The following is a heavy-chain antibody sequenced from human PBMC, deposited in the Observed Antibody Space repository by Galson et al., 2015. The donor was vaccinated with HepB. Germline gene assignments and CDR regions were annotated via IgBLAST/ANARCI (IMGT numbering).Heavy chain of an antibody. J-gene: IGHJ6*02. V-gene: IGHV1-69*13. CDR2: IIPIFGTA. D-gene: IGHD6-13*01. CDR3: ATDRIAAADTYYYYGMDV. CDR1: GGTFSSYA. Sequence: SVKVSCKASGGTFSSYAISWVRQAPGQGLEWMGGIIPIFGTANYAQKFQGRVTITADESTSTAYMELSSLRSEDTAVYYCATDRIAAADTYYYYGMDVWGQGTTVTVSS.